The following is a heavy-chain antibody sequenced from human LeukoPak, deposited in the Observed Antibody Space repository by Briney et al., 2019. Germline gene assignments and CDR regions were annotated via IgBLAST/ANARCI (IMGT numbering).Heavy chain of an antibody. J-gene: IGHJ5*02. V-gene: IGHV3-30*18. CDR2: ISYDGSNK. D-gene: IGHD2-15*01. CDR3: AKDFLQYCSGGSCYSDNWFDP. CDR1: GFTFSSYG. Sequence: PGGSLRLSCAASGFTFSSYGMHWVRQAPGKGLEWVAVISYDGSNKYYADSVKGRFTISRDNSKNTLYLQMNSLRAEDTAVYYCAKDFLQYCSGGSCYSDNWFDPWGQGTLVTVSS.